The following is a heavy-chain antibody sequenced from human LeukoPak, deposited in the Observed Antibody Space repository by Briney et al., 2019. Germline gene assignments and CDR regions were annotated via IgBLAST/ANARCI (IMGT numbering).Heavy chain of an antibody. D-gene: IGHD3-3*01. Sequence: SETLSLTCAVYGGSFSGYYWGWIRQPPGKGLEWIGSIYYSGSTYYNPSLKSRATISVDTSKNQFSLKLSSVTAADTAVYYCARAVGDYDFWSGQWYYFDYWGQGTLVTVSS. CDR1: GGSFSGYY. J-gene: IGHJ4*02. CDR2: IYYSGST. CDR3: ARAVGDYDFWSGQWYYFDY. V-gene: IGHV4-34*01.